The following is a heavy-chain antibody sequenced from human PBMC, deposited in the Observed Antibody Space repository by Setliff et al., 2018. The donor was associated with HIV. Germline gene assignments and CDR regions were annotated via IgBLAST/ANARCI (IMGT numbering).Heavy chain of an antibody. CDR3: AREGGNYFGSGTQGFDY. CDR2: INGGNGDT. J-gene: IGHJ4*02. D-gene: IGHD3-10*01. Sequence: GASVKVSCKAAGYSFSGYALHWVRQAPGQRLEWMGRINGGNGDTVYSQKLWGRVTITRDRTATTVYMELSNLRSEDTAVYYCAREGGNYFGSGTQGFDYWGQGTLVTVSS. V-gene: IGHV1-3*01. CDR1: GYSFSGYA.